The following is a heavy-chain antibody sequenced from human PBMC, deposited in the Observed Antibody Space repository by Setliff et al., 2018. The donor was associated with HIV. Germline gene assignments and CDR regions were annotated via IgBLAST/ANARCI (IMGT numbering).Heavy chain of an antibody. Sequence: ASVKVSCKASGYNFNRYGIHWVRQAPGQRLEWMGRINRDNGGIDYAQKFQGRVTMTRNTSISTAYMELSSLRSDDTAVYYCAGGLPDCSGGNCYPYRFDYWGQGTLVTVSS. D-gene: IGHD2-15*01. CDR2: INRDNGGI. CDR3: AGGLPDCSGGNCYPYRFDY. J-gene: IGHJ4*02. CDR1: GYNFNRYG. V-gene: IGHV1-8*01.